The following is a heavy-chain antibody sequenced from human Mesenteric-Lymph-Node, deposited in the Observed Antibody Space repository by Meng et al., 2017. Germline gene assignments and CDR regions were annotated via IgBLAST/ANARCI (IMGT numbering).Heavy chain of an antibody. D-gene: IGHD3-22*01. CDR3: AKDAGGYYPDALDI. V-gene: IGHV3-33*06. CDR1: GFTFSSYG. J-gene: IGHJ3*02. CDR2: IWYDGSNK. Sequence: GESLKISCAASGFTFSSYGMHWVRQAPGKGLEWVAVIWYDGSNKYYADSVKGRFTISRDNSKNTLYLQMNSLRAEDTAVYYCAKDAGGYYPDALDIWGQGTMVTVSS.